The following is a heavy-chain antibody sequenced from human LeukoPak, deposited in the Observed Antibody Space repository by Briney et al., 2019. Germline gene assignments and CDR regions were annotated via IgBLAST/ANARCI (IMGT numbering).Heavy chain of an antibody. Sequence: GGSLRLSCTASGFTFSGYWMNWVRQAPGKGLEWVGRIKSKIDGGTTDYAAPVKGRFTISRDDSKNTLYLQMNSLKTEDTAIYYCTTAGQNWGQGTLVTVSS. J-gene: IGHJ4*02. CDR2: IKSKIDGGTT. CDR1: GFTFSGYW. V-gene: IGHV3-15*01. CDR3: TTAGQN.